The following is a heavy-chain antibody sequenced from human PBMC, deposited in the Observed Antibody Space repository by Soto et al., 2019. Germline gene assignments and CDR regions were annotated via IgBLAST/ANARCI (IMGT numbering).Heavy chain of an antibody. Sequence: EVQLVESGGGLVQPGGSLRLSCAASGFTVSSYSMNWVRQAPGKGLEWVSYISSSSSTIYYADSVKGRFTISRDNAKNSLYLQMNSLRDEDTAVYYCARGNTYDYVWGSYRWLDYWGQGTLVTVSS. J-gene: IGHJ4*02. CDR2: ISSSSSTI. CDR3: ARGNTYDYVWGSYRWLDY. D-gene: IGHD3-16*02. V-gene: IGHV3-48*02. CDR1: GFTVSSYS.